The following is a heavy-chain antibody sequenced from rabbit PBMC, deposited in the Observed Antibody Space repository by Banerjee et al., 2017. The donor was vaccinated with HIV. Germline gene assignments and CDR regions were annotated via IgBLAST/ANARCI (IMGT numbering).Heavy chain of an antibody. CDR3: ARDLADYTGYNYVTRLDL. D-gene: IGHD7-1*01. CDR1: GIDFSLYY. CDR2: IDPIFGTT. J-gene: IGHJ3*01. V-gene: IGHV1S7*01. Sequence: QLVESGGGLVQPGGSLTLSCKASGIDFSLYYMSWVRQAPGKGLEWIGYIDPIFGTTYYATWVDGRFTISSHNAQNTLWLQLNSLTAADTATYFCARDLADYTGYNYVTRLDLWGQGTLVT.